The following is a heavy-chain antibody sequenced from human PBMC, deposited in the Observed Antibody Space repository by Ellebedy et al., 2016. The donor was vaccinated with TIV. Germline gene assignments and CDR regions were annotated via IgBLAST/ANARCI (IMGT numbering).Heavy chain of an antibody. V-gene: IGHV3-23*01. CDR2: ISGSGGNT. CDR3: ARDPVGVGPAFDI. J-gene: IGHJ3*02. CDR1: GLTFSSHA. D-gene: IGHD4-23*01. Sequence: GESLKISCAASGLTFSSHAMSWVRQAPGKGLEWVSSISGSGGNTYYADSVKGRFTIPRDNSKDTLYLQVNSLRAEDTAVYYCARDPVGVGPAFDIWGQGTMVTVSS.